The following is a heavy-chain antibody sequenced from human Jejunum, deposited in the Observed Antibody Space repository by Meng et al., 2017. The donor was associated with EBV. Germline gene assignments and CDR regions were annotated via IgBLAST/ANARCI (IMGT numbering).Heavy chain of an antibody. CDR2: TFYRSRWFY. V-gene: IGHV6-1*02. J-gene: IGHJ4*02. CDR1: GDSVSSDGAA. D-gene: IGHD6-6*01. Sequence: LQQSGPRLGKPSQTLSLPCAISGDSVSSDGAAWNWIRQSPSRGLEWLGRTFYRSRWFYDYAPSVKSRITINSDTSKNQFSLHLDSVTPEDTAVYYCARDGPQSLSSFDYWGQGTLVTVSS. CDR3: ARDGPQSLSSFDY.